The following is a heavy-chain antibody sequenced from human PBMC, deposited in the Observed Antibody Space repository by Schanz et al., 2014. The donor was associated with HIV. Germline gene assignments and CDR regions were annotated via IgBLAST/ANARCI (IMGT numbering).Heavy chain of an antibody. D-gene: IGHD5-12*01. CDR2: INPNSGGA. Sequence: QVQLVQSGAEVKKPGSSVKVSCKASGGTFNTYAINWVRLAPGQGLEWMGWINPNSGGADSAQKFQGRVTMTRDTSISTAYLELSRLRSDDTAVYYCAREPNYSGFDSWGHGTLVTVSS. CDR3: AREPNYSGFDS. CDR1: GGTFNTYA. V-gene: IGHV1-2*02. J-gene: IGHJ5*01.